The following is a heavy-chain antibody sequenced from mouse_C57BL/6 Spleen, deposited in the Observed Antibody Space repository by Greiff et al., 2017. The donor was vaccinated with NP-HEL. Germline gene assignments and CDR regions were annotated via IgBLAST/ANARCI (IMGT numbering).Heavy chain of an antibody. J-gene: IGHJ2*01. CDR3: VGYGSFDY. Sequence: QVQLQQPGAELVRPGTSVKLSCKASGYTFTSYWLHWVKQRPGQGLEWIGVIDPSDSYTNYNQKFKGKATLTVDTSSSTAYMQLSSLTSEDSAVYYCVGYGSFDYWGQGTTLTVSS. D-gene: IGHD1-1*01. V-gene: IGHV1-59*01. CDR1: GYTFTSYW. CDR2: IDPSDSYT.